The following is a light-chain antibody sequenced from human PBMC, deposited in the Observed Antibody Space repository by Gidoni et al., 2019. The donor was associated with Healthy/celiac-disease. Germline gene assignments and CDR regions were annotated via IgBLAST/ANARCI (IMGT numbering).Light chain of an antibody. CDR2: WAS. V-gene: IGKV4-1*01. CDR1: QSVLYSSNNKNY. Sequence: DIVMTQSPDSLALSLGERATINCKSSQSVLYSSNNKNYLAWYQQNPGQPPKLLIYWASTRESGVPDRFSGSGSGTDFTLTISSLQAEDVAVYYCQQYYSTPKTFGQGTKVEIK. J-gene: IGKJ1*01. CDR3: QQYYSTPKT.